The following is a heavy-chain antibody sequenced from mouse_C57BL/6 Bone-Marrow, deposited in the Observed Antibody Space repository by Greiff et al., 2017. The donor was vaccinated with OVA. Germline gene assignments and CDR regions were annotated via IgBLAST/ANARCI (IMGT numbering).Heavy chain of an antibody. V-gene: IGHV1-42*01. J-gene: IGHJ2*01. CDR2: INPSTGGT. Sequence: VQLQQSGPELVKPGASVKISCEASGYSFTGYYMNWVKQSPEKSLEWIGEINPSTGGTTYNQKFKAKATLTVDKSSSTAYMQLKSLTSEDSAVYYCARDSSGYKYYFDYWGQGTTLTVSS. CDR1: GYSFTGYY. CDR3: ARDSSGYKYYFDY. D-gene: IGHD3-2*02.